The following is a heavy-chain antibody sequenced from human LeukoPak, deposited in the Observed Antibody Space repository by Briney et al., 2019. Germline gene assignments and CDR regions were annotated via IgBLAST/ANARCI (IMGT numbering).Heavy chain of an antibody. CDR3: ARDRLLAYCGGDCYGTSDY. D-gene: IGHD2-21*02. Sequence: SVTLSFKGSGGTFSSYAISWVRHAPGQGLEWVGGMIPIFGTANYAQKFQGRVTITTDESTSTAYMELSSLRSEDTAVYYCARDRLLAYCGGDCYGTSDYWGQGTLVTVSS. CDR2: MIPIFGTA. CDR1: GGTFSSYA. J-gene: IGHJ4*02. V-gene: IGHV1-69*05.